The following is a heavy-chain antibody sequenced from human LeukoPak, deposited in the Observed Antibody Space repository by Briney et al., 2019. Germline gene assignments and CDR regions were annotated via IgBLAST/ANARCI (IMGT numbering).Heavy chain of an antibody. CDR3: AKDSRDWTYFDF. J-gene: IGHJ4*02. Sequence: PGGSLRLSCSVSGFTFSGYAMSWVRQAPGKGLEWVSTTSGIGAGTYYADSVRGRFTISRDNAKNTLYLQMDSLRAEDTAVYYCAKDSRDWTYFDFWGQGTLITVSS. CDR2: TSGIGAGT. V-gene: IGHV3-23*01. D-gene: IGHD3/OR15-3a*01. CDR1: GFTFSGYA.